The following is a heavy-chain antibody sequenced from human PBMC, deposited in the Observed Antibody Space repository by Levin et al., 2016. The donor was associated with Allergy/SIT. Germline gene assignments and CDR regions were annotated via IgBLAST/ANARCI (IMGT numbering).Heavy chain of an antibody. J-gene: IGHJ4*02. CDR1: GGTFSSYA. Sequence: SVKVSCKASGGTFSSYAISWVRQAPGQGLEWMGRIIPILGIANYAQKFQGRVTITADKSTSTAYMELSSLRSEDTAVYYCARGAAAGGGIVVYWGQGTLVTVSS. CDR2: IIPILGIA. CDR3: ARGAAAGGGIVVY. V-gene: IGHV1-69*04. D-gene: IGHD6-13*01.